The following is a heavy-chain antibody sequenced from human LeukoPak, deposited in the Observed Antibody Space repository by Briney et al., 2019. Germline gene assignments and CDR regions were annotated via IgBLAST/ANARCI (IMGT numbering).Heavy chain of an antibody. D-gene: IGHD3-10*01. J-gene: IGHJ3*02. Sequence: GGSLRLSCAASGFTFSSYWMSWVRQAPGKGLEWVANIKQDGSEKYYVDSVKGRFTISRDNAKNSLYLQMNSLRAEDTAVYYCARGLWFGELGSAFDIWGQGTMVTVSS. CDR3: ARGLWFGELGSAFDI. V-gene: IGHV3-7*01. CDR2: IKQDGSEK. CDR1: GFTFSSYW.